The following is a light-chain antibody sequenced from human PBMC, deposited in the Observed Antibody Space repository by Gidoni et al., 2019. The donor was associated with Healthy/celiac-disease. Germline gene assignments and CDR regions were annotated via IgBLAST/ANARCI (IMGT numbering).Light chain of an antibody. CDR2: WAS. CDR1: QSVLYSSNNKNY. CDR3: QQYYSTPAWT. Sequence: TINCKSSQSVLYSSNNKNYLAWYQQKPGQPPKLLIYWASTRESGVPDRFSGSGSGTDFTLTISSLQAEDVAVYYCQQYYSTPAWTFGQGTKVEIK. J-gene: IGKJ1*01. V-gene: IGKV4-1*01.